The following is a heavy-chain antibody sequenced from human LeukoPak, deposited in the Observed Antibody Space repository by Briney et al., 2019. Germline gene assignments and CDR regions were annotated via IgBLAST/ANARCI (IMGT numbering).Heavy chain of an antibody. D-gene: IGHD6-19*01. CDR2: ISWNSGSI. Sequence: GRSLRLSCAASGFTFDDYAMHWVRQAPGKGLEWVSGISWNSGSIGYADSVKGRFTISRDNAKNSLYLLMNSLRAEDTALYYCAKDEGGWPPDYWGQGTLVTVSS. V-gene: IGHV3-9*01. CDR1: GFTFDDYA. CDR3: AKDEGGWPPDY. J-gene: IGHJ4*02.